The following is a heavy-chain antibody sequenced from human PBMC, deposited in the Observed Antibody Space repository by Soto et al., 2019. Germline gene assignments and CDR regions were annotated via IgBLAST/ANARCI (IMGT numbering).Heavy chain of an antibody. J-gene: IGHJ4*02. Sequence: GESLKISCQGSGYSFNSYWIAWVRQMPGKGLEWMGVIYPDDSDTRYSPSFQGQVIISVDKSISTAYLQWSTLKASDTAMYYCARRRSHYGVYDIWGQGTLVTVSS. V-gene: IGHV5-51*01. CDR3: ARRRSHYGVYDI. CDR1: GYSFNSYW. CDR2: IYPDDSDT. D-gene: IGHD3-22*01.